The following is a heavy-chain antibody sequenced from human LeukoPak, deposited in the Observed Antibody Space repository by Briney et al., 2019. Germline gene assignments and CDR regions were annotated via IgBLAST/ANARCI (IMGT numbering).Heavy chain of an antibody. V-gene: IGHV3-21*01. J-gene: IGHJ2*01. D-gene: IGHD2-21*02. CDR2: ISSSSSYI. CDR1: GLTFSGYS. Sequence: GGSLRLSCAASGLTFSGYSMNWVRQAPGKGLEWVSSISSSSSYIYYADSVKGRFTISRDNAKNSLYLQMNSLRAEDTAVYYCARDGGNSRYFDLWGRGTLVTVSS. CDR3: ARDGGNSRYFDL.